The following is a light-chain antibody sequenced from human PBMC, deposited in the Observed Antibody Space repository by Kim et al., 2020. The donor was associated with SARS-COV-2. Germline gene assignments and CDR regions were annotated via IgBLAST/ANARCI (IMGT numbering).Light chain of an antibody. J-gene: IGLJ3*02. CDR1: NIGSES. CDR3: HVRDSSSDQRV. CDR2: YNI. V-gene: IGLV3-21*04. Sequence: SYELTQPPSVSVAPGETAKITCGGNNIGSESVHWYQQKPGQAPVMVIFYNINRPSGVPDRFSGSNSGNTATLTISRVEAGDEADYHCHVRDSSSDQRVFGGGTQLTVL.